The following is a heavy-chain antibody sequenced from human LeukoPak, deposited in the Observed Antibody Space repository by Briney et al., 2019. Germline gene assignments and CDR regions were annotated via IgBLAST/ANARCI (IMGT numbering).Heavy chain of an antibody. Sequence: GGSLRLSCAASGFTFSSYWISWVRQAPGKGLEWVANIKQDGSEKYYVDSVKGRFTISRDNAKNSLYLQMNSLRAEDTAVYYCARDLGVVRGVNGAFDIWGQGTMVTVSS. CDR1: GFTFSSYW. D-gene: IGHD3-10*01. CDR3: ARDLGVVRGVNGAFDI. V-gene: IGHV3-7*01. J-gene: IGHJ3*02. CDR2: IKQDGSEK.